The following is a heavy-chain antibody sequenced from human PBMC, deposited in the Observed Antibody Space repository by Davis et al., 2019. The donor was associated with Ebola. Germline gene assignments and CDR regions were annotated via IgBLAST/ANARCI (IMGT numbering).Heavy chain of an antibody. CDR2: ISNSGGRT. V-gene: IGHV3-23*01. CDR3: AMMAVGAAGYYQFYYGLDV. D-gene: IGHD1-26*01. CDR1: GFTFSSFS. Sequence: GGSLRLSCAASGFTFSSFSMSWVRQAPGKGLEWFSAISNSGGRTYYADSVKGRFTISRDNSKNTLYLQLNSLRADDTAQYYCAMMAVGAAGYYQFYYGLDVWGRGTTVTVSS. J-gene: IGHJ6*02.